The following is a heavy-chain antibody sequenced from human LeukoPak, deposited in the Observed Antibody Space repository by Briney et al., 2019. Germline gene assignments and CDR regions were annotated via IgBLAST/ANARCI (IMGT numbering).Heavy chain of an antibody. CDR1: GFTFSSSA. Sequence: GGSLRLSCAASGFTFSSSAMSWVRQVPGKGLEWVSGISASGGSTYYADSVRGRLTISRDNSKNTLYVQMNSLRDEDTAVYYCSXXTPXXFXXXPXQYNWFDPWGQGTLVTVSS. CDR2: ISASGGST. V-gene: IGHV3-23*01. J-gene: IGHJ5*02. D-gene: IGHD3-3*01. CDR3: SXXTPXXFXXXPXQYNWFDP.